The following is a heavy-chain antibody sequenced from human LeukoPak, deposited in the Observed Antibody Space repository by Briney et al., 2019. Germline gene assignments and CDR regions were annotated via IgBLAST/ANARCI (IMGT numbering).Heavy chain of an antibody. Sequence: SETLSLTCAVYGGSFSGYYWSWIRQPPGKGLEWIGSIYYSGSTYYNPSLKSRVTISVDTSKNQFSLKLSSVTAADTAVYYCARTGYSSQPDYWGQGTLVTVSS. CDR2: IYYSGST. J-gene: IGHJ4*02. D-gene: IGHD6-19*01. V-gene: IGHV4-34*01. CDR3: ARTGYSSQPDY. CDR1: GGSFSGYY.